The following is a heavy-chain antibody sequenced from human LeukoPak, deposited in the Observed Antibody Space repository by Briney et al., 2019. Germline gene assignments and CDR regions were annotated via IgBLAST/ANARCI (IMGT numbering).Heavy chain of an antibody. CDR2: ISAYNGDT. Sequence: ASVKVSCKASGYIFNNFGITWVRQAPGQGLEWMGWISAYNGDTKYAQKFQDRVTLTTDTSTSTAYMDLRSLRSDDTAVYYCARVAGNFDYWGQGTLVTVSS. J-gene: IGHJ4*02. CDR1: GYIFNNFG. CDR3: ARVAGNFDY. V-gene: IGHV1-18*01.